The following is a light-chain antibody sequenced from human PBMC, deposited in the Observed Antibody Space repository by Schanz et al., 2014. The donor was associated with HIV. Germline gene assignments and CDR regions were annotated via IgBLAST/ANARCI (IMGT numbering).Light chain of an antibody. CDR2: QAS. CDR3: LQYNDYAYS. J-gene: IGKJ2*03. CDR1: QNIGFW. V-gene: IGKV1-5*03. Sequence: DIQMTQSPSSLSASVGDRVSLTCRASQNIGFWLTWYQQKPGKAPNLLIFQASTLNSGVPSRFSGSGSGTEFTLTIYSLQPDDSATYYCLQYNDYAYSFGQGTKLEIK.